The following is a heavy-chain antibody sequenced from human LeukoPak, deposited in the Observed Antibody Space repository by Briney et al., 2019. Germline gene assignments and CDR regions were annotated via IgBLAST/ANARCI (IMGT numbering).Heavy chain of an antibody. V-gene: IGHV1-18*01. CDR3: ARDLSSGGWTLEFDY. D-gene: IGHD1-1*01. CDR1: GYTFTTYG. Sequence: GASVKASCKTSGYTFTTYGVTWVRQAPGQGFQWMGWISGHTGNTKYAENFQGRISLTTDTSATTAYMELRSLTSDDTAVYYCARDLSSGGWTLEFDYWGQGSLVTVAS. CDR2: ISGHTGNT. J-gene: IGHJ4*02.